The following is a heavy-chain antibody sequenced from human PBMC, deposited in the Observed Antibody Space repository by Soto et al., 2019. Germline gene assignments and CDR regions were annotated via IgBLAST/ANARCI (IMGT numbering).Heavy chain of an antibody. CDR3: ASSRGGGGY. CDR2: IYSGGYT. Sequence: EVQLVESGGGLIQPGGSLRLSCAVSGFTVSNNYMSWVRQAPGKGLEGVSVIYSGGYTAYGDSVKGRFTISRDNSKNTIYLQKNGRRADDTAVFFGASSRGGGGYWGQGTLVTVSS. J-gene: IGHJ4*02. CDR1: GFTVSNNY. D-gene: IGHD3-10*01. V-gene: IGHV3-53*01.